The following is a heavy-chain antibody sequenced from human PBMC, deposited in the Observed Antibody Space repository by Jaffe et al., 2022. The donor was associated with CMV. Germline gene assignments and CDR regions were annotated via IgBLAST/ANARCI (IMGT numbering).Heavy chain of an antibody. J-gene: IGHJ6*02. D-gene: IGHD3-9*01. CDR3: ARDHSDDILTGYYLKYYYYYYGMDV. CDR2: ISSSSSTI. V-gene: IGHV3-48*01. CDR1: GFTFSSYS. Sequence: EVQLVESGGGLVQPGGSLRLSCAASGFTFSSYSMNWVRQAPGKGLEWVSYISSSSSTIYYADSVKGRFTISRDNAKNSLYLQMNSLRAEDTAVYYCARDHSDDILTGYYLKYYYYYYGMDVWGQGTTVTVSS.